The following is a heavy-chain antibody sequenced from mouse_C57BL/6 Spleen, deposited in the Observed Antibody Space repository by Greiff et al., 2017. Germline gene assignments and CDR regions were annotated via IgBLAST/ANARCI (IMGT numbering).Heavy chain of an antibody. V-gene: IGHV1-69*01. CDR3: ARSVLYYFDY. Sequence: QVQLQQPGAELVMPGASVKLSCKASGYTFTSYWMHWVKQRPGQGLEWIGEIDPSDSYTNYNQKFKGKSTLTVDKSSSTAYMQLSSLTSEDSAVYYCARSVLYYFDYWGKGTTLTVSS. CDR1: GYTFTSYW. J-gene: IGHJ2*01. CDR2: IDPSDSYT.